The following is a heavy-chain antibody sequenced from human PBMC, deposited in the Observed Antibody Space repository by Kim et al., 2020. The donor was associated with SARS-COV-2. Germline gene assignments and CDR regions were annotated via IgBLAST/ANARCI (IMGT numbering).Heavy chain of an antibody. D-gene: IGHD5-12*01. CDR3: ARDRRGMATILRLYYYYGMDV. CDR1: GDSVSSNSAA. Sequence: SQTLSLTCAISGDSVSSNSAAWNWIRQSPSRGLEWLGRTYYRSKWYNDYAVSVKSRITINPDTSKNQFSLQLNSVTPEDTAVYYCARDRRGMATILRLYYYYGMDVWGQGTTVTVSS. V-gene: IGHV6-1*01. J-gene: IGHJ6*02. CDR2: TYYRSKWYN.